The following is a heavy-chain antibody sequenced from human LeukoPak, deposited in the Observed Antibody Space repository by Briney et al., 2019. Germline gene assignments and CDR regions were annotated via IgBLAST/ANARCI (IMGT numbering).Heavy chain of an antibody. J-gene: IGHJ4*02. CDR2: INWNGGST. Sequence: GGSLRLSCAVSGFTVSTNSMSWVRQAPGKGLEWVSGINWNGGSTGYADSVKGRFTISRDNAKNSLYLQMNSLRAEDTALYYCARGATALSHWGQGTLVTVSS. D-gene: IGHD1-26*01. V-gene: IGHV3-20*04. CDR1: GFTVSTNS. CDR3: ARGATALSH.